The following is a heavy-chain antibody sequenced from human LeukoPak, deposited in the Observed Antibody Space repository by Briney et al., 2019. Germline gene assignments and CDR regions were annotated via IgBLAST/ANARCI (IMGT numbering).Heavy chain of an antibody. V-gene: IGHV4-59*01. CDR1: GGSFSGYY. CDR3: ASSGSYFPFDY. CDR2: IYYSGST. Sequence: PSETLSLTCAVYGGSFSGYYWSWIRQPPGKGLEWIGYIYYSGSTNYNPSLKSRVTISVDTSKNQFSLKLSSVTAADTAVYYCASSGSYFPFDYWGQGTLVTVSS. D-gene: IGHD1-26*01. J-gene: IGHJ4*02.